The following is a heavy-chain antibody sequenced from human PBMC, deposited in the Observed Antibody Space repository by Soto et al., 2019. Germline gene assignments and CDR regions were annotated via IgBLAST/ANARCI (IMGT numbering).Heavy chain of an antibody. CDR1: GFTVSTNY. CDR3: ASTFGGYCSGGSCYSPNWFDP. CDR2: IYSAT. V-gene: IGHV3-66*01. J-gene: IGHJ5*02. D-gene: IGHD2-15*01. Sequence: GGSLRLSCAASGFTVSTNYMSWVRQAPGRGLEWVSLIYSATYYADSVKGRFTISRDNAKNTLYLQMNSLRAEDTAVYYCASTFGGYCSGGSCYSPNWFDPWGQGTLVTVSS.